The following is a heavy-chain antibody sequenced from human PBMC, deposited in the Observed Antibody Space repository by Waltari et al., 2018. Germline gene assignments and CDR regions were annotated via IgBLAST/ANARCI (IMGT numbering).Heavy chain of an antibody. Sequence: QVQLVQSGAEVKKPGSSVKVSCKASGGTFSSYAISWVRQAPGQGLEWMGGIIPIFGTANYAQKFQGRVTITTDESTSTAYMELSSLRSEDTAVYYCARDKGIAAAGTNYYYGMDVWGQGTTVTVSS. CDR1: GGTFSSYA. CDR3: ARDKGIAAAGTNYYYGMDV. D-gene: IGHD6-13*01. CDR2: IIPIFGTA. J-gene: IGHJ6*02. V-gene: IGHV1-69*05.